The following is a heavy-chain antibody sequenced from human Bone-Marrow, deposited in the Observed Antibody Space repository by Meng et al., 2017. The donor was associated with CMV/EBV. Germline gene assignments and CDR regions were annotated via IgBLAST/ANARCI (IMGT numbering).Heavy chain of an antibody. V-gene: IGHV3-21*01. CDR1: GFTFSSYS. D-gene: IGHD2-2*01. CDR2: ISSSSSYI. CDR3: ARGMVGVPAAIYPTLDY. J-gene: IGHJ4*02. Sequence: ETLSLTCAASGFTFSSYSMNWVRQAPGKGLEWVSPISSSSSYIYYADSVKGRFTISRDNAKNSLYLQMNSLRAEDTAVYYCARGMVGVPAAIYPTLDYWGQGTLVTVSS.